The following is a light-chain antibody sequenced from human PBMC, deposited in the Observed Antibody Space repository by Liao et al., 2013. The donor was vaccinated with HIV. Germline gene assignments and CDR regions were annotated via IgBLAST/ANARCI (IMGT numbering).Light chain of an antibody. Sequence: SYVLTQPPSVSVAPGQTATISCGGDNIGERSVHWYQQKPGQAPVLVISYDTDRPSGIPARFSGSNSGNTATLTISRAEAGDEADYYCQVWDSSSALFGGGTKLTVL. CDR3: QVWDSSSAL. V-gene: IGLV3-21*01. CDR2: YDT. J-gene: IGLJ2*01. CDR1: NIGERS.